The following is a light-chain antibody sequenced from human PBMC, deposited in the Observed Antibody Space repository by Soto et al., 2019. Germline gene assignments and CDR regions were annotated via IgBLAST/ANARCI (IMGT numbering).Light chain of an antibody. Sequence: ETVLTQSPGTLSLSPGERATLFCRASQSVSSNYLAWYQQKPGQAPRLLIYGASSRATGIPDRFSGSGSGKDFSLPISRLEPEDSAVYYCQQHGSSPPSWTFGQGTKVEIK. CDR3: QQHGSSPPSWT. CDR2: GAS. J-gene: IGKJ1*01. CDR1: QSVSSNY. V-gene: IGKV3-20*01.